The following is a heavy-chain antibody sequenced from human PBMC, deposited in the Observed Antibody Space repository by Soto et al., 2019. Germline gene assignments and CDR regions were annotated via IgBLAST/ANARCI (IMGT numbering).Heavy chain of an antibody. J-gene: IGHJ6*02. CDR1: GYKFTNYW. V-gene: IGHV5-10-1*01. D-gene: IGHD6-19*01. CDR2: IDPTESHT. CDR3: ARCAVSNYVLDV. Sequence: PGESLKISCKGSGYKFTNYWIIWVRQMPGKGLEWMGKIDPTESHTKYSPSFQGHVTISVDKSITTAYLQWNSLKASDTAIYYCARCAVSNYVLDVWGQGTTVTVSS.